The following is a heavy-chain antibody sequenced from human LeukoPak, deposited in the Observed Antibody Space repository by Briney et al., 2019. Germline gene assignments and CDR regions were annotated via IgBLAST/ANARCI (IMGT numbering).Heavy chain of an antibody. CDR2: IYTSGST. J-gene: IGHJ4*02. V-gene: IGHV4-61*02. CDR1: GGSISSGSYY. D-gene: IGHD4-23*01. CDR3: ARRRDYGGKGYYFDY. Sequence: PSETLSLTCTVSGGSISSGSYYWSWIRQPAGKGLEWIGRIYTSGSTNYNPSLKSRVTISVDTSKNQFSLKLSSVTAADTAVYYCARRRDYGGKGYYFDYWGQGTLVTVSS.